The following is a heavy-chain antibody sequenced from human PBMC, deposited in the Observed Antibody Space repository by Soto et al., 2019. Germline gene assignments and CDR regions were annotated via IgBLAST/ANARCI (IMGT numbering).Heavy chain of an antibody. V-gene: IGHV1-18*04. J-gene: IGHJ6*02. CDR1: AYTFTSYG. CDR3: AKIQYTPGGMDV. CDR2: ISAYNGNS. D-gene: IGHD2-2*02. Sequence: EASVKVSCKASAYTFTSYGITWVRQAPGQGLEWVGWISAYNGNSNYAQKYEGRVTMTTDTSTSTAYMELSSLRSDDTAVYYCAKIQYTPGGMDVWGQGTTVTVSS.